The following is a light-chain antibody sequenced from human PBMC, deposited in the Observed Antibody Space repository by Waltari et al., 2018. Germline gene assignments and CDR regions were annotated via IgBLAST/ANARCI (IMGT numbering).Light chain of an antibody. CDR1: QDIVSA. CDR2: DPS. Sequence: AIQLTQSPSSLSASVGHRVTITCRASQDIVSALAWYQQKPGRAPKLLISDPSTLETGVPSRFSGSGSGTDFTLSISSLQPEDFATYYCQQFINDPLTFGPGTTVDVK. CDR3: QQFINDPLT. V-gene: IGKV1D-13*01. J-gene: IGKJ3*01.